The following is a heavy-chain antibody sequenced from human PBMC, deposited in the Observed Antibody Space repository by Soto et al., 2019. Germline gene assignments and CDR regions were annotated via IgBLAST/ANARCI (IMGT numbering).Heavy chain of an antibody. Sequence: SETLSLTCTVSGGSISSYYWSWIRQPPGKGLEWIGYIYYSGSTNYNPSLKSRVTISVDTSKNQFSLKLSSVTAADTAVYYCARGYYDFWSGYHWFDPWGQGTLVTVSS. CDR3: ARGYYDFWSGYHWFDP. CDR1: GGSISSYY. CDR2: IYYSGST. V-gene: IGHV4-59*01. D-gene: IGHD3-3*01. J-gene: IGHJ5*02.